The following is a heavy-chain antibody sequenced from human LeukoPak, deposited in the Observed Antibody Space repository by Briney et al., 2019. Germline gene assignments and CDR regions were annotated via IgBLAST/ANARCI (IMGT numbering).Heavy chain of an antibody. Sequence: ASVKVSCKASGYTFTGYYMHWVRQAPGQGLEWMGWMNPNSGNTGYAQKFQGRVTMTRNTSISTAYMELSSLRSEDTAVYYCARGGGGGYYDSSGSAFDYWGQGTLVTVSS. CDR2: MNPNSGNT. CDR3: ARGGGGGYYDSSGSAFDY. CDR1: GYTFTGYY. J-gene: IGHJ4*02. D-gene: IGHD3-22*01. V-gene: IGHV1-8*02.